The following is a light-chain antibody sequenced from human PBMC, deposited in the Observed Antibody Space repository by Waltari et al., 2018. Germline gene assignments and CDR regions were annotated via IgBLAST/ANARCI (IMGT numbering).Light chain of an antibody. CDR2: WAS. V-gene: IGKV4-1*01. CDR3: QQYYSTPYT. Sequence: IVMTQSPASLAVSLGARAPLNCKSIQSVLHTANNRNDLAWYRHKPGQPPKLLIYWASSRASGVPDRFSGSGSGADFTLTIGSLQPEDVAVYFCQQYYSTPYTFGQGTKLEIK. CDR1: QSVLHTANNRND. J-gene: IGKJ2*01.